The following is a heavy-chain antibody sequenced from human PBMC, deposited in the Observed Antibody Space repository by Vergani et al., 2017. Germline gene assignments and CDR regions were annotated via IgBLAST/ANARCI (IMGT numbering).Heavy chain of an antibody. CDR2: INHSGST. V-gene: IGHV4-34*01. CDR3: ASLGGYSSSSGRFDP. Sequence: QVQLQQWGAGLLKPSETLSLTCAVYGGSFSGYYWSWIRQPPGKGLEWSGEINHSGSTNYNPSLKSRVTISVDTSKNQFSLKLSSVTAADTAVYYCASLGGYSSSSGRFDPWGQGTLVTVSS. J-gene: IGHJ5*02. CDR1: GGSFSGYY. D-gene: IGHD6-6*01.